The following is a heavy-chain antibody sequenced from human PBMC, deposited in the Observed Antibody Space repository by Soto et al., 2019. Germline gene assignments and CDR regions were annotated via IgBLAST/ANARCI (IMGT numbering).Heavy chain of an antibody. CDR2: INSDGTKT. V-gene: IGHV3-74*01. J-gene: IGHJ5*02. CDR3: STVATKSYDWFDP. D-gene: IGHD5-12*01. CDR1: GFSFNTYW. Sequence: EVHLVESGGTLVQPGGSLRLSCAASGFSFNTYWMHWVRQAPGKGRVWVSRINSDGTKTTYADSVKGRFTISRDNAKNTVYLQMNSLRAEDTVVYYGSTVATKSYDWFDPWCQGTLVTVSS.